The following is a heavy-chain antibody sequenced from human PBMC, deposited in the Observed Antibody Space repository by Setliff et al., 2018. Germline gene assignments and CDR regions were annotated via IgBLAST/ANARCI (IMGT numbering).Heavy chain of an antibody. CDR1: GFSLKISGVG. CDR2: IYWNDDT. Sequence: SGPTLVNPTQTLTLTCTFSGFSLKISGVGVAWIRQPPGKGLEWLALIYWNDDTRYSRSLNNRLTVTADASRNQVVFRMTNMDPADTATYFCAHGPYEYNYDYGSSYHMDVWGKGTTVTGS. V-gene: IGHV2-5*01. J-gene: IGHJ6*03. D-gene: IGHD5-18*01. CDR3: AHGPYEYNYDYGSSYHMDV.